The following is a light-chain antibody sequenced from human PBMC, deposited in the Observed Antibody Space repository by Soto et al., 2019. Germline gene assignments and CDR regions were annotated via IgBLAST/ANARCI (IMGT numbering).Light chain of an antibody. V-gene: IGLV2-14*01. CDR1: INDVGAYNY. J-gene: IGLJ1*01. Sequence: QSVLTQPASVSGSPGQSITISCTGTINDVGAYNYVSWYQQPPGSAPQLILFDVNNRPSGTSNRFSGSKSGHTAYLTISALQSDDEAIYHCSSYTSSYTLVFGSGTKVTVL. CDR3: SSYTSSYTLV. CDR2: DVN.